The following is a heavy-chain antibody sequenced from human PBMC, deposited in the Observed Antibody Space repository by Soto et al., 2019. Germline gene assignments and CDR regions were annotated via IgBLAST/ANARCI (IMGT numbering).Heavy chain of an antibody. V-gene: IGHV4-59*01. D-gene: IGHD3-10*01. CDR1: GGSISSYY. J-gene: IGHJ4*02. Sequence: PSETLSLTCTVSGGSISSYYWSWIRQPPGKGLEWIGYIYYSGSTNYNPSLKSRVTISVDTSKNQFSLKLSSVTAADTAVYYCASYRGYYGSGSYYNVFDYWGQGTLVTVSS. CDR3: ASYRGYYGSGSYYNVFDY. CDR2: IYYSGST.